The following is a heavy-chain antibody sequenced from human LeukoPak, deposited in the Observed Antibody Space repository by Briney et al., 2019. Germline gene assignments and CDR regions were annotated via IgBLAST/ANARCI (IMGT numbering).Heavy chain of an antibody. CDR2: IKQDGSEK. V-gene: IGHV3-7*01. CDR1: GFTFSSYW. J-gene: IGHJ4*02. Sequence: GGSLRLSCAASGFTFSSYWMNWVRQAPGKGLEWVANIKQDGSEKYYVDSVKGRFTISRDNAKNSLYLQMNSLRAEDTAVYYCARDDSIGGYSYGFDYWGQGTLVTVSS. D-gene: IGHD5-18*01. CDR3: ARDDSIGGYSYGFDY.